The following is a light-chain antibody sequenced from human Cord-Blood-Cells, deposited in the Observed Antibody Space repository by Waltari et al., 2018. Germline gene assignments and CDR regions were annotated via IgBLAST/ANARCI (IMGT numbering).Light chain of an antibody. J-gene: IGKJ2*01. Sequence: EIVLTQSPGTLYLSPGERATPPCRASQSVSSSYLAWYQQKPGQAPRLLIYGASSRATGIPDRFSGSGSGTDFTLTISRLEPEDFAVYYCQQYGSSYTFGQGTKLEIK. V-gene: IGKV3-20*01. CDR3: QQYGSSYT. CDR2: GAS. CDR1: QSVSSSY.